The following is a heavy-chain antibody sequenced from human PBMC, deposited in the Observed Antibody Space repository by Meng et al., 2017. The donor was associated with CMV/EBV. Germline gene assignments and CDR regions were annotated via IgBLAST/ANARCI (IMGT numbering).Heavy chain of an antibody. CDR2: ISSSSSYI. CDR3: ARRYLRDIVVVTHYYYGMDV. V-gene: IGHV3-21*01. Sequence: GGSLRLSCAGSGFTFSSYSMNWVRQAPGKGLEWVSSISSSSSYIYYADSVKGRFTISRDNAKNSLYLQMNSLRAEDTAVYYCARRYLRDIVVVTHYYYGMDVWGQGTTVTVSS. J-gene: IGHJ6*02. D-gene: IGHD2-2*01. CDR1: GFTFSSYS.